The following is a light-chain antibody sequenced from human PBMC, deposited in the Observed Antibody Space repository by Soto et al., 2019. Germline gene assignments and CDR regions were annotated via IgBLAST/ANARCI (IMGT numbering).Light chain of an antibody. CDR1: SSDIGAYKY. J-gene: IGLJ3*02. CDR2: EVN. V-gene: IGLV2-14*01. Sequence: QSALTQPASVSGSPGQPITISCSGTSSDIGAYKYVSWYQQHPGKVPKLMIYEVNNRPSGVSDRFSGSKSGNTASLTISGLQAEDEAYYYCSSYTGSNTGMFGGGTKVTVL. CDR3: SSYTGSNTGM.